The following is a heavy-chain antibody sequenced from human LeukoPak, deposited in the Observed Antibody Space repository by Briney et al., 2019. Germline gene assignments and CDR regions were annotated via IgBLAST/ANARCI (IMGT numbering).Heavy chain of an antibody. CDR1: GFTFSSYA. CDR3: ASDLYSYGYGLFDY. CDR2: ISYDGSNK. V-gene: IGHV3-30*04. D-gene: IGHD5-18*01. J-gene: IGHJ4*02. Sequence: GGSLRLSCAASGFTFSSYAMRWVRQAPGKGLEWVAVISYDGSNKYYADSVKGRFTISRDNSKNTLYLQMNSLRAEDTAVYYCASDLYSYGYGLFDYWGQGTLVTVSS.